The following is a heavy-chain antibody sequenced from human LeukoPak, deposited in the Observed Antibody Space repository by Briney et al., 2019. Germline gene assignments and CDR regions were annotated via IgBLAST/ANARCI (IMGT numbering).Heavy chain of an antibody. CDR1: GYTFTSYG. CDR3: ARVVGSGWYPNWFDP. V-gene: IGHV1-18*01. D-gene: IGHD6-19*01. J-gene: IGHJ5*02. Sequence: PKASVKVSCKASGYTFTSYGISWVRQAPGQGLEWMGWISAYNGNTNYAQKLQGRVTMTTDTSTSTAYMELRSLRSDDTAVYYCARVVGSGWYPNWFDPWGQGTLVTVSS. CDR2: ISAYNGNT.